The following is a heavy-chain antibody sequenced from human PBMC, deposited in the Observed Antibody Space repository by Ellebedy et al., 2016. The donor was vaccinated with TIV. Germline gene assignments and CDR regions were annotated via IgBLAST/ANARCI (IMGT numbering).Heavy chain of an antibody. D-gene: IGHD3-22*01. J-gene: IGHJ3*02. Sequence: SETLSLTCAVYGGAFSGYFWSWIRQPPGKGLEWIGYIYYSGSTNYNPSLKSRVTISVDTSKNQFSLRLSSVTAADTAVYYCARQDATMMHDAFDIWGQGTMVTVSS. CDR2: IYYSGST. CDR1: GGAFSGYF. V-gene: IGHV4-59*08. CDR3: ARQDATMMHDAFDI.